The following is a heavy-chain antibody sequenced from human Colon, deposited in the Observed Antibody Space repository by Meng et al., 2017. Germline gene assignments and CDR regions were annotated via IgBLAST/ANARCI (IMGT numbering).Heavy chain of an antibody. CDR1: DFIVTSDY. CDR3: ASPLGY. J-gene: IGHJ4*02. V-gene: IGHV3-53*01. D-gene: IGHD3-10*01. CDR2: IYNGGST. Sequence: GGSLRLSCAASDFIVTSDYMFWVRQAPGKGLEWVSVIYNGGSTFYTDSVKGRLTISRDNYKNTLYLQMNSMRAEDTAVYYCASPLGYWGQGTLVTVSS.